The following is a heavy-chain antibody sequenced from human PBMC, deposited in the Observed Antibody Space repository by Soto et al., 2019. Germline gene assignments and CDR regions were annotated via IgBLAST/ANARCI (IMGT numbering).Heavy chain of an antibody. D-gene: IGHD3-9*01. CDR1: GGTFSSYA. J-gene: IGHJ4*02. V-gene: IGHV1-69*06. CDR3: ANQDEDDWIDY. CDR2: IIPIFGTA. Sequence: SVKVSCKASGGTFSSYAISWVRQAPGQGLEWMGGIIPIFGTANYAQKFPGRVTITADKSTSTAYMELSSLRSEDTAVYYCANQDEDDWIDYWGRLTLVTVSS.